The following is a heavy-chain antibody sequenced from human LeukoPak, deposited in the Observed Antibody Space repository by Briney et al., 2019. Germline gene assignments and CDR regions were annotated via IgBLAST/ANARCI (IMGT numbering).Heavy chain of an antibody. Sequence: GASVKVSCRASGYTFTGYYMHWVRQAPGQGLEWMGWINPNSGGTNYAQKIQGRVTMTRDTSISTAYMELSRLRSDDTAVYYCARAGTYYDFWSGSIRDAFDIWGQGTMVTVSS. CDR1: GYTFTGYY. J-gene: IGHJ3*02. D-gene: IGHD3-3*01. CDR2: INPNSGGT. V-gene: IGHV1-2*02. CDR3: ARAGTYYDFWSGSIRDAFDI.